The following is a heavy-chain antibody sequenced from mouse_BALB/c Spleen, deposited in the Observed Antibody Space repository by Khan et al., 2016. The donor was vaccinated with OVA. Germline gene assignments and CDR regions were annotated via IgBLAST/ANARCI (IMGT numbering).Heavy chain of an antibody. Sequence: SRGLSCEGSGFTFSGFWMSWVRQTPGKTLEWIGDITSDGRAINYAPSIKDKFTIFRDNDKSTVYLQMSNVRSEDTTTYFCMRYDGYYWYFDVWGAGTTVTVSA. CDR1: GFTFSGFW. J-gene: IGHJ1*01. D-gene: IGHD2-3*01. CDR2: ITSDGRAI. CDR3: MRYDGYYWYFDV. V-gene: IGHV11-2*02.